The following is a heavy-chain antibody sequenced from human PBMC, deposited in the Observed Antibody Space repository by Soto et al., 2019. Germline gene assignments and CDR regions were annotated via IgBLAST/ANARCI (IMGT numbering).Heavy chain of an antibody. D-gene: IGHD6-13*01. J-gene: IGHJ5*02. Sequence: GGSLRLSCAASGFTFSSYSMNWVRQAPGKGLEWVSSISSSSSYIYYADSVKGRFTISRDNAKNSLYLQMNSLRAADTAVYYCARDPRSSSWSGTGWFDPWGQGTLVTVSS. V-gene: IGHV3-21*01. CDR1: GFTFSSYS. CDR2: ISSSSSYI. CDR3: ARDPRSSSWSGTGWFDP.